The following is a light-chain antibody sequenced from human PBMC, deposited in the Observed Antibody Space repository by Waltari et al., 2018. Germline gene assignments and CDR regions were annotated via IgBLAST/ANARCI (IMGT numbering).Light chain of an antibody. CDR1: QGVGKY. Sequence: EIVLTQSPGTLSLSPGERATLSCRASQGVGKYLACYQQRPGQAPRLLHYNTSIRAAGIADRFSGSGYGTDISLTISRLEHEDFAVYYCQKYDFLPATFGQGTTVEIK. CDR2: NTS. V-gene: IGKV3-20*01. CDR3: QKYDFLPAT. J-gene: IGKJ1*01.